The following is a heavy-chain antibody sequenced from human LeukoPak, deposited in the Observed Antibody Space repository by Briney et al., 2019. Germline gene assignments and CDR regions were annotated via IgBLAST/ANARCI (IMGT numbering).Heavy chain of an antibody. V-gene: IGHV3-30*02. CDR2: IRYDGSNK. J-gene: IGHJ4*02. D-gene: IGHD3-22*01. Sequence: PGGSLRLSCAASGFTFSSYGMHWVRQAPGKGLEWVAFIRYDGSNKYYADSVKGRFTISRDNSKNTLYLQMNSLRAEDTPVYYCAKDGSGYFYTFDYWGQGTLVTASS. CDR1: GFTFSSYG. CDR3: AKDGSGYFYTFDY.